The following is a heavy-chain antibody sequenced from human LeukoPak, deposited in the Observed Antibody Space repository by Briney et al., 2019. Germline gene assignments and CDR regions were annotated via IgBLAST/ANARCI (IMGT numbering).Heavy chain of an antibody. J-gene: IGHJ5*02. V-gene: IGHV1-24*01. CDR2: FDPEDGET. CDR1: GYTLTELS. D-gene: IGHD3-10*01. CDR3: ASSNWFDP. Sequence: ASVKVSCKVSGYTLTELSMHWVRQAPGKGLEWMGGFDPEDGETIYAQKFQGRVTITADESTSTAYMELSSLRSDDTAVYYCASSNWFDPWGQGTLVTVSS.